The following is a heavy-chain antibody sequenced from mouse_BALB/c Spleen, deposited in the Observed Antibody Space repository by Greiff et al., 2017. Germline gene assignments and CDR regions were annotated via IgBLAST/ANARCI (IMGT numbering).Heavy chain of an antibody. Sequence: VQLQQSGPGLVAPSQILSITCTVSGFSLTSYGVHWVRQPPGKGLEWLGVIWAGGSTNYNSALMSRLSISKDNSKSQVFLKMNSLQTDDTAMYYCAREDDYYYYAMDYWGQGTSVTVSS. V-gene: IGHV2-9*02. D-gene: IGHD2-4*01. J-gene: IGHJ4*01. CDR2: IWAGGST. CDR3: AREDDYYYYAMDY. CDR1: GFSLTSYG.